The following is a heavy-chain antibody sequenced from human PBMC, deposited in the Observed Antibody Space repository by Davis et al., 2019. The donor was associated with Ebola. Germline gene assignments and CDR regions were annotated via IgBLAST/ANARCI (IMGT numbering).Heavy chain of an antibody. CDR2: INAGNGNT. D-gene: IGHD3-10*01. Sequence: ASVKVSCKASGGTFSSYAMHWVRQAPGQRLEWMGWINAGNGNTKYSQKFQGRVTITRDTSASTAYMELSSLRSEDTAVYYCARDWSPLLWFGEGHFDYWGQGTLVTVSS. V-gene: IGHV1-3*01. CDR3: ARDWSPLLWFGEGHFDY. CDR1: GGTFSSYA. J-gene: IGHJ4*02.